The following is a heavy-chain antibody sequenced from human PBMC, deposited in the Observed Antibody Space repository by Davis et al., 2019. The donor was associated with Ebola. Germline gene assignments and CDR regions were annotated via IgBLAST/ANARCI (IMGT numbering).Heavy chain of an antibody. CDR3: ARDHGDYEGWFDP. CDR1: GFTFSSYS. J-gene: IGHJ5*02. D-gene: IGHD4-17*01. CDR2: ISSSSSYI. V-gene: IGHV3-21*04. Sequence: PGGSLRLSCAASGFTFSSYSMNWVRQAPGKGLEWVSSISSSSSYIYYADSVKGRFTISRDNAKNSLYLQMNSLRAEDTAVYYCARDHGDYEGWFDPWGQGTLVTVSS.